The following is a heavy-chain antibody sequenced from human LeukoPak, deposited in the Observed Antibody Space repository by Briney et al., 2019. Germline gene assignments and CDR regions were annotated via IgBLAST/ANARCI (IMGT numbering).Heavy chain of an antibody. V-gene: IGHV4-34*01. CDR3: ARGFAASCYDY. Sequence: SETLSLTCAVYGGSFSGYYWSWIRQPPGKGLEWIGEINHSGSTNYDPSLKSRVTISVDTSKNQFSLKLSSVTAADTALYYCARGFAASCYDYWGQGTLVTVSS. CDR1: GGSFSGYY. J-gene: IGHJ4*02. CDR2: INHSGST. D-gene: IGHD2-2*01.